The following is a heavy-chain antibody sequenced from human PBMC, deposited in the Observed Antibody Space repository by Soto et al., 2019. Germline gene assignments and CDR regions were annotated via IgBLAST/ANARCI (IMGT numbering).Heavy chain of an antibody. CDR2: IYYSGST. D-gene: IGHD3-22*01. CDR3: AREGPITRMHRNWFDL. V-gene: IGHV4-59*01. J-gene: IGHJ5*02. CDR1: GGSISSYY. Sequence: SETLSLTCTVSGGSISSYYWSWVRQPPGKGLEWIGYIYYSGSTNYNPSLKSRVTISVDTSKNQFSLKLSSVTAADTAVYYCAREGPITRMHRNWFDLWGQGTLVTVSS.